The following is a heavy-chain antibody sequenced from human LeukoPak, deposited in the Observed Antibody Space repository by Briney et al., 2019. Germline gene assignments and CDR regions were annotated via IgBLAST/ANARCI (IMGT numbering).Heavy chain of an antibody. D-gene: IGHD3-22*01. V-gene: IGHV1-69*02. CDR2: IIPILGIA. CDR3: AAEIYDSSVW. J-gene: IGHJ4*02. CDR1: GYTFTSYY. Sequence: ASVKVSCKASGYTFTSYYMHWVRQAPGQGLEWMGRIIPILGIANYAQKFQGRVTITADKSTSTAYMELSSLRSEDTAVYYCAAEIYDSSVWWGQGTLVTVSS.